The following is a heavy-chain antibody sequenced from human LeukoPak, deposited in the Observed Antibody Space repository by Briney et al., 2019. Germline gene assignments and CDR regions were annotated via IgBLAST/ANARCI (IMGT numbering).Heavy chain of an antibody. CDR1: GYTFTDYY. J-gene: IGHJ4*02. V-gene: IGHV1-2*02. CDR2: INPNSGGT. D-gene: IGHD2-2*01. Sequence: GASVKVSCKASGYTFTDYYMHWLRQAPGQGLEWMGWINPNSGGTSYAQKFQGRVTMTRDTSISTAYMELSRLRSDDTAVYYCARGRCSSRSCYLFDYWGQGTLVTVSS. CDR3: ARGRCSSRSCYLFDY.